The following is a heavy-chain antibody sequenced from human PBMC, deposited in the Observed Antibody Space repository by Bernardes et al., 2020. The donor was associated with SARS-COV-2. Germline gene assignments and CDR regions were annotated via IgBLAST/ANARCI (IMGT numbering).Heavy chain of an antibody. V-gene: IGHV4-38-2*01. J-gene: IGHJ4*02. CDR2: VHHGGST. CDR1: GYSVTSGSY. Sequence: SETLSPTCDVSGYSVTSGSYWVWVRQPPGKGLEWIGSVHHGGSTRYTPSLKSRVAISMDTSKNQFSLNLRSVTAADTAVYYCARAASYSSSDYWGQGTLVTVSS. D-gene: IGHD4-4*01. CDR3: ARAASYSSSDY.